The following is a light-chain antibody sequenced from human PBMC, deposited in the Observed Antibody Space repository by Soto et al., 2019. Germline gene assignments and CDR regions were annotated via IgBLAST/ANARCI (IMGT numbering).Light chain of an antibody. CDR3: QQYGSYLT. CDR2: DAS. Sequence: DIQMTQSPSTLSASLGDRVTITLRASQSISSWLAWYQQKPGKAPKLLIYDASSLESGVPSRFSGSGSGTEFTLTISSLQPDDVAANYWQQYGSYLTFGQGTKVDIK. J-gene: IGKJ1*01. V-gene: IGKV1-5*01. CDR1: QSISSW.